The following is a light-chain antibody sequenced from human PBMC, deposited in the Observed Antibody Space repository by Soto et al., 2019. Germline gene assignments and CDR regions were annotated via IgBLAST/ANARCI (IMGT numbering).Light chain of an antibody. V-gene: IGKV1-27*01. CDR3: QKYNSAPWT. Sequence: DIQMTQSPSSLSASVGDRVTLTCRASQGISNYLAWYQQRPGKVPKLLIYAASTLQSGVPSRFSGSGSGTDFTLTSSSLQPEDVATYYCQKYNSAPWTCGQGTKVEIK. J-gene: IGKJ1*01. CDR1: QGISNY. CDR2: AAS.